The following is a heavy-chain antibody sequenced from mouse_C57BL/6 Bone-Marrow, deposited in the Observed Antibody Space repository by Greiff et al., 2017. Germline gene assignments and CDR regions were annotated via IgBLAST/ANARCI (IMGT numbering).Heavy chain of an antibody. Sequence: EVKVVESGGGLVKPGGSLKLSCAASGFTFSDYGMHWVRQAPEKGLEWVAYISSGSSTIYYADTVKGRFTISRDNAKNTLFLQMTSLRSEDTAMYYCARSFYYGNSLDVWGTGTTVTVSS. CDR3: ARSFYYGNSLDV. CDR1: GFTFSDYG. V-gene: IGHV5-17*01. D-gene: IGHD2-1*01. J-gene: IGHJ1*03. CDR2: ISSGSSTI.